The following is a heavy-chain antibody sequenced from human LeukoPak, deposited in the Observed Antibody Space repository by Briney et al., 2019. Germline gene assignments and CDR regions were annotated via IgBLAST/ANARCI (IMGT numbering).Heavy chain of an antibody. Sequence: GGSLRLSCAASGFTVSSNYMSWVRQAPGKGLEWVSVIYSGGSTYYADSVKGRFTISRDNSKNTLYLQMNSLRAEDTAVYYCARDHGKVAVAGAYFDYWGQGTLVTVSS. V-gene: IGHV3-66*01. CDR3: ARDHGKVAVAGAYFDY. J-gene: IGHJ4*02. CDR2: IYSGGST. CDR1: GFTVSSNY. D-gene: IGHD6-19*01.